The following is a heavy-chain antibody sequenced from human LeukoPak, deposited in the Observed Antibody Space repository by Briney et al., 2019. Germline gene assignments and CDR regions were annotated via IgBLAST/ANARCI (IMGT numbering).Heavy chain of an antibody. CDR1: GGSVNRGTFF. V-gene: IGHV4-61*01. Sequence: SETLSLTCAVSGGSVNRGTFFWTWIRQPPGKGLEWIGYISNSGSTNYNPSLKSRVTISVDTSKNQFSLKLSSVTAADTAVYYCATLPSPFGFWSGYYTRAHYYGMDVWGQGTTVTVSS. D-gene: IGHD3-3*01. J-gene: IGHJ6*02. CDR2: ISNSGST. CDR3: ATLPSPFGFWSGYYTRAHYYGMDV.